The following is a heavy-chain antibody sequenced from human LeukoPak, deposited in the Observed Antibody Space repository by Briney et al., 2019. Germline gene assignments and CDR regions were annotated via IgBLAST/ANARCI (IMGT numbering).Heavy chain of an antibody. D-gene: IGHD3-22*01. CDR3: ARGIYYDSSGPIPSRFDP. Sequence: SETLSLTWTVSGGSISSSSYYWGWIRQPPGKGLEWIGSIYYSGSTYYNPSLKSRVTISVDTSKNQFSLKLSSVTAADTAVYYCARGIYYDSSGPIPSRFDPWGQGTLATVSS. V-gene: IGHV4-39*01. CDR1: GGSISSSSYY. J-gene: IGHJ5*02. CDR2: IYYSGST.